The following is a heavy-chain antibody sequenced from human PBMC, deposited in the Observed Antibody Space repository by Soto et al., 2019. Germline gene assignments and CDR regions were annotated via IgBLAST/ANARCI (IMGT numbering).Heavy chain of an antibody. V-gene: IGHV5-51*01. CDR2: IYPGESDT. J-gene: IGHJ6*02. D-gene: IGHD2-15*01. CDR1: GYSLTSYW. CDR3: ARLPLGYCSGGSCYSWGYYYYYGMDV. Sequence: GGALKISCKGSGYSLTSYWIGWVRQMPGKGLEGMGIIYPGESDTRYSPSFQGQITISADKSISTTYLQWSSLKASDTAMYYCARLPLGYCSGGSCYSWGYYYYYGMDVWGQGTTVTVSS.